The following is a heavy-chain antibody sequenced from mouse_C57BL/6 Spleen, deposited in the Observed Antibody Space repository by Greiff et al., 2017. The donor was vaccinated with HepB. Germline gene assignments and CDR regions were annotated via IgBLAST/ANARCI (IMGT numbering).Heavy chain of an antibody. D-gene: IGHD1-1*01. V-gene: IGHV1-50*01. Sequence: VQLQQPGAELVKPGASVKLSCKASGYTFTSYWMQWVKQRPGQGLVWIGEIDPSDSYTNYNQKFKGKATLTVDTSSSTAYMQLSSLTSEDSAVYYCARWTTTVVATDYWGQGTTLTVSS. J-gene: IGHJ2*01. CDR1: GYTFTSYW. CDR3: ARWTTTVVATDY. CDR2: IDPSDSYT.